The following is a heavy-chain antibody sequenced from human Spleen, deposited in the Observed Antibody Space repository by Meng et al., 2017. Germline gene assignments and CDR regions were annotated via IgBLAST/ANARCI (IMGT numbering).Heavy chain of an antibody. CDR2: IHHSGST. J-gene: IGHJ4*02. D-gene: IGHD1-7*01. CDR1: GGSLSGYY. V-gene: IGHV4-34*01. CDR3: ARGLSFWNYDFDY. Sequence: QVQLEQWGAGLLKPSESWSRTCADLGGSLSGYYWNWIRQPPGKGLEWIGEIHHSGSTNYNPSLKRRVTISVDTSKNQFSLKLSSVTAADTAVYYCARGLSFWNYDFDYWGQGTLVTVSS.